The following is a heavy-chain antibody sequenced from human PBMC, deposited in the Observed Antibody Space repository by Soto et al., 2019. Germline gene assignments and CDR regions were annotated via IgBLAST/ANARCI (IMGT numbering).Heavy chain of an antibody. CDR2: IYYSGST. CDR3: ARASRGDYGDHEYFQH. J-gene: IGHJ1*01. V-gene: IGHV4-30-4*01. Sequence: TLSLTCTVSGGSISSGVYYWSWIRQPPGKGLEWIGYIYYSGSTYYNPSLKSRVTISVDTSKNQFSLKLSSVTAADTAVYYCARASRGDYGDHEYFQHWGQGTLVTVSS. D-gene: IGHD4-17*01. CDR1: GGSISSGVYY.